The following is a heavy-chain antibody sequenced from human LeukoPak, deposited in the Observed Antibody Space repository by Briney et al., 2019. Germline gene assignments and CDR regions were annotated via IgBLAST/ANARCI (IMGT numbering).Heavy chain of an antibody. J-gene: IGHJ6*02. CDR3: ARDPSGSGYDSYGMDV. CDR2: IWYDGSNK. Sequence: PGGSLRLSCAASGFTFSSYAMSWVRQAPGKGLEWVAVIWYDGSNKYYADSVKGRFTISRDNSKNTLYLQMNSLRAEDTAVYYCARDPSGSGYDSYGMDVWGQGTTVTVSS. CDR1: GFTFSSYA. D-gene: IGHD5-12*01. V-gene: IGHV3-33*08.